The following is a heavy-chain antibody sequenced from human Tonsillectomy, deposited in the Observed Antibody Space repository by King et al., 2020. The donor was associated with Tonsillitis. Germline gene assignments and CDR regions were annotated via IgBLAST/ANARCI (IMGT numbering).Heavy chain of an antibody. J-gene: IGHJ4*02. CDR1: GFTFSTYE. Sequence: VQLVESGGGLVQPGGSLRLSCAASGFTFSTYEMNWVRQAPGKGLEWGSYISSSGSTIYYADSVKGRFTNSRDNAKNSLYLQMNSLRAEDTAVYFCARGYSGYDLANKRSIDYWGQGTLVTVSS. D-gene: IGHD5-12*01. CDR2: ISSSGSTI. V-gene: IGHV3-48*03. CDR3: ARGYSGYDLANKRSIDY.